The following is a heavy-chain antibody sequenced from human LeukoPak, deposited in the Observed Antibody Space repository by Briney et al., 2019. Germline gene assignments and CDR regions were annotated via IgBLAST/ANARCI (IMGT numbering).Heavy chain of an antibody. CDR1: GFTLGDYP. V-gene: IGHV3-49*02. Sequence: PGRSLRLSCTASGFTLGDYPMRWVRHAPRKGLEWVGFIGSKAYCGPTEYAASVKGRFTISRDDSKSIAYQQMNSLKTEDTAVYYCTRDLYSSSWYRDFDYWGQGTLVTVSS. J-gene: IGHJ4*02. CDR2: IGSKAYCGPT. CDR3: TRDLYSSSWYRDFDY. D-gene: IGHD6-13*01.